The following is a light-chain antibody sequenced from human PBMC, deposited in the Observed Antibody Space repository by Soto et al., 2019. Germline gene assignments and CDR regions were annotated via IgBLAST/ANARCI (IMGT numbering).Light chain of an antibody. Sequence: EVVMTQSPATLSVSPGERATLSCRASRGIGSTLAWYQQKPGQTPRLLIYDTSTWATGVPARFIGSASGTDFTLTITSLQSEDFAVYYCQHYVNWPLTFGGGTRVENK. J-gene: IGKJ4*01. CDR2: DTS. CDR1: RGIGST. CDR3: QHYVNWPLT. V-gene: IGKV3-15*01.